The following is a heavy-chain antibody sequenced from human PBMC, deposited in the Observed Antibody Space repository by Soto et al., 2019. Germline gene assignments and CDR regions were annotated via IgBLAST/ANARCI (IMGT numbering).Heavy chain of an antibody. CDR1: GGSFSGYY. Sequence: QVQLQQWGAGLLKPSETLSLTCAVYGGSFSGYYWSWIRQPPGKGLEWIGEINHSGSTNYNPSLKSRVTISVDTSKNQFSLKLSSVTAAGTAVYYCARGRRGSGRGWFDPWGQGTLVTVSS. CDR2: INHSGST. J-gene: IGHJ5*02. V-gene: IGHV4-34*01. CDR3: ARGRRGSGRGWFDP. D-gene: IGHD3-10*01.